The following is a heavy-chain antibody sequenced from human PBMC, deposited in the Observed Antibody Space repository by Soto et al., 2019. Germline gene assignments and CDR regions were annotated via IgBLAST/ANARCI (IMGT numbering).Heavy chain of an antibody. V-gene: IGHV3-23*01. D-gene: IGHD2-8*01. Sequence: EVQLLESGGGFIHPGGSLRLSCAASGFSFSSFAMNWVRQAPGKGLEWVSIISGSADSTFYADSVKGRFTISRDNSKSTRYLQINSLRAEHTAVYYCAKTRGAMIYAISVYGMDVWGQGTTVTVSS. CDR1: GFSFSSFA. J-gene: IGHJ6*02. CDR3: AKTRGAMIYAISVYGMDV. CDR2: ISGSADST.